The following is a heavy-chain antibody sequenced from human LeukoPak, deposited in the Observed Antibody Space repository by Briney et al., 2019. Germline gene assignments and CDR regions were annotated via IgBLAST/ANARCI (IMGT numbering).Heavy chain of an antibody. CDR1: GGTFRSYA. J-gene: IGHJ5*02. V-gene: IGHV1-69*05. CDR2: IIPIFGTA. Sequence: ASVKVSCKASGGTFRSYAISWVRQAPGQGLEWMGGIIPIFGTANYAQKFQGRVTITTDESTSTAYMELSSLRSEDTAVYYCARGSCSSTSCILSNWFDPWGQGTLVTVSS. CDR3: ARGSCSSTSCILSNWFDP. D-gene: IGHD2-2*01.